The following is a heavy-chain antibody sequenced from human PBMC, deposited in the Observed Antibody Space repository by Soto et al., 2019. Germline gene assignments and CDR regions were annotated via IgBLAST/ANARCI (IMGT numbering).Heavy chain of an antibody. V-gene: IGHV1-18*01. J-gene: IGHJ4*02. CDR2: ISAYNGNT. CDR3: ARDQCDFWSGYYLKFDY. Sequence: QVQLVQSGAEVKKPGASVKVSCKASGYTFTSYGISWVRQAPGQGLEWMGWISAYNGNTNYAQKLQGRVTMTTDTSTSTAYMELRSLRSDDTAVYYCARDQCDFWSGYYLKFDYWGQGTLVTVSS. D-gene: IGHD3-3*01. CDR1: GYTFTSYG.